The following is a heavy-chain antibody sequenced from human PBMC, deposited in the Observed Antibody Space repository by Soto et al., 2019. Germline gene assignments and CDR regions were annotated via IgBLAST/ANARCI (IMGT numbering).Heavy chain of an antibody. CDR3: AKGGTYHIGDFDS. Sequence: EVQLLESGGGLLQPGGSLRLSCAASGFTFNIYTMSWVRQAPGKGLEWVSGIGARGSDTYFPDSVKGRFTISRDNAMDMVYLQMNSLRAEDTAVYFCAKGGTYHIGDFDSWGQGTLVTVSS. J-gene: IGHJ4*02. D-gene: IGHD5-12*01. V-gene: IGHV3-23*01. CDR1: GFTFNIYT. CDR2: IGARGSDT.